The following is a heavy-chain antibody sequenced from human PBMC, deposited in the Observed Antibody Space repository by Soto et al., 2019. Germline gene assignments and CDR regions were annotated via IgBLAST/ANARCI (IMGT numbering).Heavy chain of an antibody. CDR3: ARGIVVVPAAMLLDY. CDR2: ISSSSSYI. V-gene: IGHV3-21*01. Sequence: GGSLRLSCAASGFTFSSYSMNWVRQAPGKGLEWVSSISSSSSYIYYADSVKGRFTISRDNAKNSLYLQMNSLRAEDTAVYYCARGIVVVPAAMLLDYWGQGTLVTVSS. J-gene: IGHJ4*02. CDR1: GFTFSSYS. D-gene: IGHD2-2*01.